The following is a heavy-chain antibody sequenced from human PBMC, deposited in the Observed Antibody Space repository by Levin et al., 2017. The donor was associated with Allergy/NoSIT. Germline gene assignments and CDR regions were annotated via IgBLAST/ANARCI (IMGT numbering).Heavy chain of an antibody. D-gene: IGHD1-26*01. CDR3: ARDSAGGSYYTFYYYDGMDV. CDR1: GYTFTSYG. J-gene: IGHJ6*02. CDR2: ISAYNGNT. V-gene: IGHV1-18*01. Sequence: GESLKISCKASGYTFTSYGISWVRQAPGQGLEWMGWISAYNGNTNYAQKLQGRVTMTTDTSTSTAYMELRSLRSDDTAVYYCARDSAGGSYYTFYYYDGMDVWGQGTTVTVSS.